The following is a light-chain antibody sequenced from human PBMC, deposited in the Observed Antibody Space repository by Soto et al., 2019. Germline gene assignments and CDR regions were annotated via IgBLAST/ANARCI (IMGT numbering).Light chain of an antibody. J-gene: IGKJ4*01. CDR1: HNIYNY. Sequence: DITHSPASLCASVGDRVTIACQASHNIYNYLNWYHQKPGKAPKLLIFDASNLERGVPSRFSGSGSRTHFSLSINNLQPEDVGTYFCQHYDNLPLTFGGGTKVDIK. CDR2: DAS. V-gene: IGKV1-33*01. CDR3: QHYDNLPLT.